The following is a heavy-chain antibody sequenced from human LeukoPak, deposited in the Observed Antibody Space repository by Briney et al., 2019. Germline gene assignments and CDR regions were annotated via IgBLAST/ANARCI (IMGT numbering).Heavy chain of an antibody. D-gene: IGHD6-19*01. V-gene: IGHV1-3*01. J-gene: IGHJ4*02. CDR1: GYTLTNYA. CDR3: VRGRPNKSGWTLDY. CDR2: FNSDTGNT. Sequence: ASVNVSCKSSGYTLTNYAIHWVRQPPGKRLEWMGWFNSDTGNTEYSQKFQGRVTISRDTSANTAYMELNRLRPEDTAVFYCVRGRPNKSGWTLDYWGQGTLVTVSS.